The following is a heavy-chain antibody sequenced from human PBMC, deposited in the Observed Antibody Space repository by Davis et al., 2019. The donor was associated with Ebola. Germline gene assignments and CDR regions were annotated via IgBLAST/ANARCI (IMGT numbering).Heavy chain of an antibody. CDR2: INPNSGGT. Sequence: ASVKVSCKASGYTFTGYYMHWVRQAPGQGLEWMGWINPNSGGTNYAQKFQGWVTMTRDTSISTAYMELSRLRSDDTAVYYCARGESIAAAGRGDWFDPWGQGTLVTVSS. D-gene: IGHD6-13*01. CDR3: ARGESIAAAGRGDWFDP. CDR1: GYTFTGYY. V-gene: IGHV1-2*04. J-gene: IGHJ5*02.